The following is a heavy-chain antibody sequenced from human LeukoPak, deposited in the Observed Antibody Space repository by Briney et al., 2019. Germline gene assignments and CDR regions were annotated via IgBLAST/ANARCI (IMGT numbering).Heavy chain of an antibody. CDR2: ISAYNGNT. CDR1: GYTFTSYG. CDR3: ARVGAQFELTGGDAFDI. D-gene: IGHD7-27*01. Sequence: GASVKVSCKASGYTFTSYGISWVRQAPGQGLEWMGWISAYNGNTNYAQKLQGRVTMTTDTSTSTAYMELRSLRSDDTAVYYCARVGAQFELTGGDAFDIWGQGTMVTVSS. J-gene: IGHJ3*02. V-gene: IGHV1-18*01.